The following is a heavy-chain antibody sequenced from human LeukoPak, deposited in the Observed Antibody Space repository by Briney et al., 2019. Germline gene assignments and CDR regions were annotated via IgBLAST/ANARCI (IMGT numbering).Heavy chain of an antibody. J-gene: IGHJ5*02. V-gene: IGHV4-34*01. CDR2: INHSGST. D-gene: IGHD2-2*01. CDR3: ARGTVVVPAAANWFDP. Sequence: SETLSLTCAVYGGSFSGYYWSWIRQPPGKGLEWIGEINHSGSTNYNPSLKSRVTISVDTSKNQFSLKLSSVTAADTAVYYCARGTVVVPAAANWFDPWGQGTLVTASS. CDR1: GGSFSGYY.